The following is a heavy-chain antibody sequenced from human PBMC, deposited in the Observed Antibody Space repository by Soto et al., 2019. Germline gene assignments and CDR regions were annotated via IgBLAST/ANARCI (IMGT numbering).Heavy chain of an antibody. CDR2: ISAYNGNT. Sequence: RASVKVSCKASGYTFTSYGISLVRQAPGQGLEWMGLISAYNGNTHYAQKLQGRVTMTTDTPTSTAYMELRSLRSDDTAVYYGARVRGGSYWLDHWGQGTLVTVSS. J-gene: IGHJ5*02. D-gene: IGHD1-26*01. V-gene: IGHV1-18*04. CDR1: GYTFTSYG. CDR3: ARVRGGSYWLDH.